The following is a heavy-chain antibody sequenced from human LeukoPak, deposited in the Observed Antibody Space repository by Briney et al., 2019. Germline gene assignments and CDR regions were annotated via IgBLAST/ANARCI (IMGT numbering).Heavy chain of an antibody. V-gene: IGHV3-23*01. CDR3: ARGDVQLWLRYIRWFDP. CDR1: GFTFSSYA. Sequence: PGGSLRLSCAASGFTFSSYAMSWIRQAPGKGLEWVSVISDSGASTYYADSVKGRFTISRDNSKNTLSLQMNSLRAEDTAVYYCARGDVQLWLRYIRWFDPWGQGTLVTVSS. D-gene: IGHD5-18*01. CDR2: ISDSGAST. J-gene: IGHJ5*02.